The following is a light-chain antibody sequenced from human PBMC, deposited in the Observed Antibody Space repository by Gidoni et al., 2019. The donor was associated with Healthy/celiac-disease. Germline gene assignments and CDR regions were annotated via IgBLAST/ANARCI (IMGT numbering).Light chain of an antibody. J-gene: IGKJ4*01. CDR2: GAS. CDR3: QQYGSSPRLT. CDR1: QSVSSSY. Sequence: IVLTQSPVTLSLSPGERATLSCRASQSVSSSYLAWYQQKPGQAPRLLIYGASSRATGIPARFSGSGSGTDFTLTISRLEPEDFAVYYCQQYGSSPRLTFXGXTKVEIK. V-gene: IGKV3-20*01.